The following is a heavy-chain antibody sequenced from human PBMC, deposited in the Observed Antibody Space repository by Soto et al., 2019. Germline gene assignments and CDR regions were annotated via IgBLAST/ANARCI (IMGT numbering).Heavy chain of an antibody. CDR2: IIPILGIA. Sequence: ASVKVSCKASGGTFSSYTISWVRQAPGQGLEWMGRIIPILGIANYAQKFQGRVTITADKSTSTAYMELSSLRSEDTAVYYCARGAGDYYYMDVWGKGTTVTVSS. CDR3: ARGAGDYYYMDV. CDR1: GGTFSSYT. D-gene: IGHD3-10*01. V-gene: IGHV1-69*02. J-gene: IGHJ6*03.